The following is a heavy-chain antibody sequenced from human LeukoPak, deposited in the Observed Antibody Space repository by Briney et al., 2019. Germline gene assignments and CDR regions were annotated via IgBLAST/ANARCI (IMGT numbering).Heavy chain of an antibody. J-gene: IGHJ3*02. V-gene: IGHV1-2*02. CDR1: GYTFTGYY. CDR2: INPNSGGT. CDR3: ARDLEGYCSSTSCENLSAFDI. Sequence: GASVKVSCKASGYTFTGYYMHWVRQAPGQGLEWMRWINPNSGGTNYAQKFQGRVTMTRDTSISTAYMELSRLRSDDTAVYYCARDLEGYCSSTSCENLSAFDIWGQGTMVTVSS. D-gene: IGHD2-2*01.